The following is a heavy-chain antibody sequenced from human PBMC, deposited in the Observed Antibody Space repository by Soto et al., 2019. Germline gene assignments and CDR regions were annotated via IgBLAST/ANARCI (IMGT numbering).Heavy chain of an antibody. D-gene: IGHD6-19*01. V-gene: IGHV3-13*04. CDR1: GFPFSTDE. CDR2: IGTAGDT. CDR3: ARDLRSGWYLFDS. Sequence: EVQLVESGGGLVQPGGSLRLSCAASGFPFSTDEMHWVRQAPGKRPEWVAHIGTAGDTFYADSVRGRFTVSRDDAKNSLYLEMNNVIPGDTAVYYCARDLRSGWYLFDSWGQGTLVTVSS. J-gene: IGHJ4*02.